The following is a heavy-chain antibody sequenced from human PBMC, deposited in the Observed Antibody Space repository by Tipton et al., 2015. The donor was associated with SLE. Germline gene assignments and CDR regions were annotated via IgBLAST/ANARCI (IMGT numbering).Heavy chain of an antibody. Sequence: SLRLSCEASEFTISDYYMNWIRQAPGKGLECVSYISSSGTTIYYADSVKGRFTISRDKVKNSLYLQMNSLRAEDTAVYYCARAPSDAYGLDVWGQGTTVTVSS. CDR2: ISSSGTTI. J-gene: IGHJ6*02. CDR1: EFTISDYY. V-gene: IGHV3-11*01. CDR3: ARAPSDAYGLDV.